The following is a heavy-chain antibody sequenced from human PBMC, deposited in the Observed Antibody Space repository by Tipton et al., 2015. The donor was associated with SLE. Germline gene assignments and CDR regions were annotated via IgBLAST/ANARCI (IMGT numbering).Heavy chain of an antibody. CDR1: GFTFSSYS. Sequence: GSLRLSCAASGFTFSSYSMNWVRQAPGKGLEWVSSISSSSSYIYYADSVKGRFTISRDNAKNSLYLQMNSLRAEDTAVYYCARGGASVGPDYWGQGTLVTVSS. J-gene: IGHJ4*02. CDR2: ISSSSSYI. D-gene: IGHD4-23*01. V-gene: IGHV3-21*01. CDR3: ARGGASVGPDY.